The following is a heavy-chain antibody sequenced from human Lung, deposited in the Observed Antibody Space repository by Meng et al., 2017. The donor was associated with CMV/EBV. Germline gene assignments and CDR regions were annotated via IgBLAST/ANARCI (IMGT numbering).Heavy chain of an antibody. CDR3: ARDIGGVSGY. D-gene: IGHD3-3*01. Sequence: GGSXRLXCAASGFTFSSFWVHGVRQVPGKGLVWVSRINEDGTTTNYADSVKGRFTISRDNARNTVYLQMNSLKVEDTAVYYCARDIGGVSGYWGQGKLVTVSS. J-gene: IGHJ4*02. CDR1: GFTFSSFW. CDR2: INEDGTTT. V-gene: IGHV3-74*01.